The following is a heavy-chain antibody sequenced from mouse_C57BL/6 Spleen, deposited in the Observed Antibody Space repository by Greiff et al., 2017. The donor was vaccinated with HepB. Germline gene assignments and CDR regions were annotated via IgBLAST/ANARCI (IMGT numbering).Heavy chain of an antibody. CDR2: ISSGGSYT. CDR3: AGRGAMDY. CDR1: GFTFSSYG. Sequence: EVQLQESGGDLVKPGGSLKLSCAASGFTFSSYGMSWVRQTPDKRLEWVATISSGGSYTYYPDSVKGRFTISRDNAKNTLYLQMSSLKSEDTAMYYCAGRGAMDYWGQGTSVTVSS. J-gene: IGHJ4*01. V-gene: IGHV5-6*01.